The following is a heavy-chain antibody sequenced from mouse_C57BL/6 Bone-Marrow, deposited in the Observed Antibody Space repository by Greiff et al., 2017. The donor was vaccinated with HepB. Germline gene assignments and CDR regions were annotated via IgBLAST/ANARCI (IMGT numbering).Heavy chain of an antibody. CDR1: GYTFTGYW. V-gene: IGHV1-9*01. D-gene: IGHD2-5*01. CDR2: ILPGSGST. CDR3: AREGYDSNYYDMDY. Sequence: QVQLQQSGAELMKPGASVKLSCKATGYTFTGYWIEWVKQRPGHGLEWIGEILPGSGSTNYNEKFKGKATFTADTSSNTAYMQLSSMKTEDSAIYYCAREGYDSNYYDMDYWGQGTSVTVSS. J-gene: IGHJ4*01.